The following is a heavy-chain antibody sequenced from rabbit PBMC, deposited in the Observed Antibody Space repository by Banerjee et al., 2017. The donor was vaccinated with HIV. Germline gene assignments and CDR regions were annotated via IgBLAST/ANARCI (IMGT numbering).Heavy chain of an antibody. D-gene: IGHD8-1*01. CDR2: IYTGSSGNT. CDR3: ARGSTYYVNL. V-gene: IGHV1S45*01. Sequence: QEQLVESGGGLVQPGGSLKLSCKASGLDFSSYSMSWVRQAPGKGLEWIGCIYTGSSGNTFYASWARGRFTISKTSSTTVTLQMTSLTAADTATYFCARGSTYYVNLWGQGTLVTVS. J-gene: IGHJ3*01. CDR1: GLDFSSYS.